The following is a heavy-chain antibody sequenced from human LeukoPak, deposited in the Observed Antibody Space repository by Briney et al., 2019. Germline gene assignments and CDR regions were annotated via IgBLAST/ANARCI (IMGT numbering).Heavy chain of an antibody. V-gene: IGHV3-30-3*01. J-gene: IGHJ4*02. CDR3: ARDLAAAGTVLDY. Sequence: PGRSLRLSCAASGFTFSSYAMHWVRQAPGKGLEWVAVISYDGSNKYYAGSVKGRFTISRDNSKNTLYLQMNSLRAEDTAVYYCARDLAAAGTVLDYWGQGTLVTVSS. CDR1: GFTFSSYA. D-gene: IGHD6-13*01. CDR2: ISYDGSNK.